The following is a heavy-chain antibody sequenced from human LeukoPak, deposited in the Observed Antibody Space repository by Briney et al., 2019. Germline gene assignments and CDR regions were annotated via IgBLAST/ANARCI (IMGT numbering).Heavy chain of an antibody. CDR1: GFTFDDYA. V-gene: IGHV3-43*02. CDR3: AKDGNTYYYGSGSYYNGNFDY. CDR2: ISGDGGST. J-gene: IGHJ4*02. Sequence: PGGSLRLSCAASGFTFDDYAMPWVRQAPGKGLEWVSLISGDGGSTYYADSVKGRFTISRDNSKNSLDLQMNSLRTEVTALYNCAKDGNTYYYGSGSYYNGNFDYWGQGTLVTVSS. D-gene: IGHD3-10*01.